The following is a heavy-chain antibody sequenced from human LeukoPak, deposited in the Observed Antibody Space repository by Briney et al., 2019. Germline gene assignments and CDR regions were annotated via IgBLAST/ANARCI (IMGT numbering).Heavy chain of an antibody. J-gene: IGHJ4*02. D-gene: IGHD4-17*01. Sequence: PSETLSLTCTVSGGSISSYYWSWIRQPAGKGLEWIGRIYTSGSTNYNPSLKSRVTISVYKSTNQFSLKLSSVTAADTAVYYCARDRGYGDYEYYFDYWGQGTLVTVSS. CDR2: IYTSGST. CDR3: ARDRGYGDYEYYFDY. V-gene: IGHV4-4*07. CDR1: GGSISSYY.